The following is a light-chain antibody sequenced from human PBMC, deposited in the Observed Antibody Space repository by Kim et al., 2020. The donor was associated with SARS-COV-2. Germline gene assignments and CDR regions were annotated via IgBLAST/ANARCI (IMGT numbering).Light chain of an antibody. Sequence: SPGQRATLSCRASQTVSNNYLAGYQQKPGQAPRLLIYDASTRATGIPDRLSGSGSGTDFTLTISRLEPEDFAVYYCQQYGSSPITFGGGTKVDIK. V-gene: IGKV3-20*01. CDR1: QTVSNNY. J-gene: IGKJ4*01. CDR2: DAS. CDR3: QQYGSSPIT.